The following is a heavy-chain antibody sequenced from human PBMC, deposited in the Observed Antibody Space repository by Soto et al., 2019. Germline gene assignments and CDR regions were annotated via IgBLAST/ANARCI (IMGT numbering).Heavy chain of an antibody. V-gene: IGHV4-34*01. CDR1: GGSFSGYY. Sequence: QVQLQQWGAGLLKPSETLSLTCAVYGGSFSGYYWSWIRQPPGKGLEWIGDINHSGSTNYNPSLKCRVNISVDTSKNQCSLKLSSVTAADTAVYYCARVLTYGDYEPRGGNYDYYGMDVWCQGTKVTVSS. CDR2: INHSGST. D-gene: IGHD4-17*01. CDR3: ARVLTYGDYEPRGGNYDYYGMDV. J-gene: IGHJ6*02.